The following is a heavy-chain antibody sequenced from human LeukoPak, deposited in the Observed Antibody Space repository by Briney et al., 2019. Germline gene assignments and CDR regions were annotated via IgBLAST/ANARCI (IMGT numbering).Heavy chain of an antibody. CDR3: ARGGKTYYYDSSGPIGDY. CDR1: GYTFTGYY. D-gene: IGHD3-22*01. V-gene: IGHV1-2*02. CDR2: INPNSGGT. Sequence: ASVKVSCKASGYTFTGYYMHWVRQAPGQGLEWMGWINPNSGGTNYAQKFQGRVTMTRDTSISTAYMELSRLRSDDTAVYYCARGGKTYYYDSSGPIGDYWGQGTLVTVSP. J-gene: IGHJ4*02.